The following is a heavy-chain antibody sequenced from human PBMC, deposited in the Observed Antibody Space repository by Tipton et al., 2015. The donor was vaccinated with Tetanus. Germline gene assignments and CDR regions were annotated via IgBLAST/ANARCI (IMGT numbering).Heavy chain of an antibody. CDR3: ARMSRRETVGAFDI. CDR1: GGSFSGYY. Sequence: TLSLTCAVYGGSFSGYYWSWIRQPPGKGLEWIGEINHSGSTNYNPSLKSRVTISVDTSKNQFSLKLSSVTAADTAVYYCARMSRRETVGAFDIWGQGTMVTVSS. V-gene: IGHV4-34*01. D-gene: IGHD4-23*01. J-gene: IGHJ3*02. CDR2: INHSGST.